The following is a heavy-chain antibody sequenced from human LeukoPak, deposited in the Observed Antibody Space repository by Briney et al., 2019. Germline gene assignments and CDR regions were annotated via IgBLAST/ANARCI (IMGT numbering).Heavy chain of an antibody. CDR3: ARERWGDAFDI. D-gene: IGHD1-26*01. CDR2: ISYDGSNK. CDR1: GFTFSSYD. V-gene: IGHV3-30*04. Sequence: GGSLRLSCAASGFTFSSYDMHWVRQAPGKGPEWVAVISYDGSNKDYADSVRGRFTISRDNSKSTLYLQMNSLRADDTAVYYCARERWGDAFDIWGQGTKVTVSS. J-gene: IGHJ3*02.